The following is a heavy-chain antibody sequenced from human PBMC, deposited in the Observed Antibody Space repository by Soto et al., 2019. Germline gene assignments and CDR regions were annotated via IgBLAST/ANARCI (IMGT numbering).Heavy chain of an antibody. CDR2: VYSSGTT. J-gene: IGHJ4*02. D-gene: IGHD2-21*01. CDR1: GGSINSYW. Sequence: TLSLTGTVSGGSINSYWWSWIRQPAGKGLEWIGRVYSSGTTDYNPSLNSRATMSVETSKNQFSLKLSSVTAADTAVYYCARDIASYAYGEGYWGQGIQVTVSS. CDR3: ARDIASYAYGEGY. V-gene: IGHV4-4*07.